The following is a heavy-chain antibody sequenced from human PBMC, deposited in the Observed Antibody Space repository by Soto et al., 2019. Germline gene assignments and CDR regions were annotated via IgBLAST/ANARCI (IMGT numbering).Heavy chain of an antibody. CDR1: RGSISSSNW. J-gene: IGHJ6*03. CDR3: ARAVDTAMVPGYYYYYMDV. D-gene: IGHD5-18*01. CDR2: IYHSGST. V-gene: IGHV4-4*02. Sequence: SETLALTCAVCRGSISSSNWWSWVRQPPGKGLEWIGEIYHSGSTNYNPSLKSRVTISVDKSKNQFSLKLSSVTAADTAVYYCARAVDTAMVPGYYYYYMDVWGKGTTVTVSS.